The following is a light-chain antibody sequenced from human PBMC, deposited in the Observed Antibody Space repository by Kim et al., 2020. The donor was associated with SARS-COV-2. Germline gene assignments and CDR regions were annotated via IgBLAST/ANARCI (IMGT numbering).Light chain of an antibody. V-gene: IGLV10-54*01. Sequence: QAGLTQPPSVSKGLRQTATLTFTGNSNNIGNQGAVWLQHHQGHPPKLLSYRNNNRPSGISERLSASRSGNTASLTITGLQPEDEADYYCSAWDSSLGAWVFGGGTQLTV. CDR1: SNNIGNQG. CDR3: SAWDSSLGAWV. J-gene: IGLJ3*02. CDR2: RNN.